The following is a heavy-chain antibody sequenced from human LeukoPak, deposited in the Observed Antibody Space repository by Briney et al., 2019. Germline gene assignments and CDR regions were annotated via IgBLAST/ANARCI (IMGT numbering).Heavy chain of an antibody. CDR3: ARGGFYCGDDCYVDY. CDR2: INRSGST. V-gene: IGHV4-34*01. Sequence: PSETLSLTCAIYGGSFSYYYWSWIRQPPEKGLEWIGEINRSGSTNYNPSLKSRVSISVDTSKNQFSLKLSSVTAVDTAVYYCARGGFYCGDDCYVDYWGQGTLVTVSS. J-gene: IGHJ4*02. CDR1: GGSFSYYY. D-gene: IGHD2-21*02.